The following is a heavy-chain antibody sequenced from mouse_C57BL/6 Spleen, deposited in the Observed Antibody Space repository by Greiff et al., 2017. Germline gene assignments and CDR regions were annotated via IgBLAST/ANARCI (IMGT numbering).Heavy chain of an antibody. CDR2: IDPSDSET. D-gene: IGHD2-2*01. V-gene: IGHV1-52*01. Sequence: QVQLQQPGAELVRPGSSVKLSCKASGYTFTSYWMHWVKQRPIQGLEWIGNIDPSDSETHYNQKFKDKATLTVDKSSSTAYLQLSSLTSEASAVYYCARGSYGYFPFDYWGQGTTLTVSS. CDR1: GYTFTSYW. CDR3: ARGSYGYFPFDY. J-gene: IGHJ2*01.